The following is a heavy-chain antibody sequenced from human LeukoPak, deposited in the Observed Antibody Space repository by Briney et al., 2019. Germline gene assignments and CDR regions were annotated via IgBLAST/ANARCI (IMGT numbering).Heavy chain of an antibody. CDR3: ARVVGGQLVRFYYYYYMDV. J-gene: IGHJ6*03. Sequence: SETLSLTCTVSGGSISSSSYYWGWIRQPPGKGLEWIGSIYYSGSTYYNPSLKSRVTISVDTPKNQFSLKLSSVTAADTAVYYCARVVGGQLVRFYYYYYMDVWGKGTTVTVSS. V-gene: IGHV4-39*07. CDR2: IYYSGST. D-gene: IGHD6-6*01. CDR1: GGSISSSSYY.